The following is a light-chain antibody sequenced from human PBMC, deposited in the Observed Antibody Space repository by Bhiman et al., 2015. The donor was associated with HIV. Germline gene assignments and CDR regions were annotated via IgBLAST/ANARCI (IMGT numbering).Light chain of an antibody. Sequence: QSALTQPASVSGSPGQSISISCTGTTSDIGNYNYVSWYQQLPGKAPKLMIYDVTKRPSGVSHRFSGSKSGDTASLTISELQAEDEADYYCSSYASSGPSHVIFGGGTKLTVL. J-gene: IGLJ2*01. V-gene: IGLV2-14*03. CDR1: TSDIGNYNY. CDR3: SSYASSGPSHVI. CDR2: DVT.